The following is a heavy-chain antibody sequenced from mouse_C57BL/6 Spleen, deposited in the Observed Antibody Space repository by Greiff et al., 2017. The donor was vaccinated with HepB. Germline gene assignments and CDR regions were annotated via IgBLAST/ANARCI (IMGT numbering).Heavy chain of an antibody. CDR1: GFTFSDYG. CDR2: ISRGSSTI. Sequence: EVKLMESGGGLVKPGGSLKLSCAASGFTFSDYGMHWVRQAPEKGLEWVAYISRGSSTIYYADTVKGRFTISRDNAKNTLFLQMTSLRSEDTAMFYCARMDYSGQGASVTVSS. CDR3: ARMDY. J-gene: IGHJ4*01. V-gene: IGHV5-17*01.